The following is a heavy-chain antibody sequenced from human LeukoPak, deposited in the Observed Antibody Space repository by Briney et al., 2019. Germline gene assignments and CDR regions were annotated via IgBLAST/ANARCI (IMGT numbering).Heavy chain of an antibody. V-gene: IGHV4-61*01. CDR2: ISNSGST. Sequence: SETLSLTCAVSGGYVNRGTFFWTWIRKPPGKGLEWIGYISNSGSTNYHPSLKSRVTISVDTSKNQFSLKLSSVTAADTAVYYCARVHTFYDFWSGYYPPGYFDYWGQGTLVTVSS. D-gene: IGHD3-3*01. J-gene: IGHJ4*02. CDR1: GGYVNRGTFF. CDR3: ARVHTFYDFWSGYYPPGYFDY.